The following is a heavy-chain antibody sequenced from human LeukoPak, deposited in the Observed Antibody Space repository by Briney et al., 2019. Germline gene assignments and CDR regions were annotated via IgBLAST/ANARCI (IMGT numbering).Heavy chain of an antibody. CDR2: TYYRSMWYN. CDR1: GDSVSSNSAA. J-gene: IGHJ4*02. V-gene: IGHV6-1*01. CDR3: ATHHFHF. Sequence: SQTLSLTCAISGDSVSSNSAAWKWIRQSPSRGLEWLGRTYYRSMWYNDYGLSVESRITINPDTSKNHFSLQLNSVTPEDTAVYYCATHHFHFWGQGTLVTVSS.